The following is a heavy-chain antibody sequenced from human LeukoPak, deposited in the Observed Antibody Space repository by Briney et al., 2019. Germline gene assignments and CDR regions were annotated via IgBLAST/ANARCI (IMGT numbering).Heavy chain of an antibody. Sequence: GWIRQPPGKGLEWMVIIYPGDSDTRDSPSFQVQVTISADKSISPAYLQWSSLKASDTAMYYCARHQYDFWSGYHPSDYWGQGTLVTVSS. CDR2: IYPGDSDT. CDR3: ARHQYDFWSGYHPSDY. V-gene: IGHV5-51*01. J-gene: IGHJ4*02. D-gene: IGHD3-3*01.